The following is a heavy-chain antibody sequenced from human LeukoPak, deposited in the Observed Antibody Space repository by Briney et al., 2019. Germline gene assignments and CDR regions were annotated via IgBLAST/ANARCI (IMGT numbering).Heavy chain of an antibody. V-gene: IGHV3-53*05. J-gene: IGHJ5*02. Sequence: GGSLRLSCAASGFTVSSDYMSWARQAPGKGLEWVSVIYSGGSTYYADSVKGRFTISRDKSKNTVYLQMNSLRFEDTAMYYCARNWFDPWGQGTLVTVSS. CDR3: ARNWFDP. CDR2: IYSGGST. CDR1: GFTVSSDY.